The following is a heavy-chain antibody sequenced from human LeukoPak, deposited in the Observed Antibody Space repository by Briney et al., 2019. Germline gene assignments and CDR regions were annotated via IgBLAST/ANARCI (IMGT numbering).Heavy chain of an antibody. CDR2: IYITVGT. CDR1: GGSIRSYY. Sequence: SETLSLTCTVSGGSIRSYYWSWFRQPAGKGLEWIGRIYITVGTNYNPSPKSRVTTSVYTSTSQSSRRVSSVTAAHTAVYYCARSGGDFWSGAFGYLDYWGQGTLVTVSS. V-gene: IGHV4-4*07. CDR3: ARSGGDFWSGAFGYLDY. J-gene: IGHJ4*02. D-gene: IGHD3-3*01.